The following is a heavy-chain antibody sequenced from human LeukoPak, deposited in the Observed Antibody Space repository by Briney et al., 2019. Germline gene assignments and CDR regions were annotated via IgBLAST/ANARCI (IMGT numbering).Heavy chain of an antibody. CDR1: LYTFTPYY. D-gene: IGHD5-24*01. CDR3: ARADDYNRGYYFDY. Sequence: ASVTVSYKPSLYTFTPYYMHWVRQAPGQGLEWMGWINPSSGGTNYAQKFQGRVTMTRDTSISTAYMELNRLISDDTAVYYCARADDYNRGYYFDYWGQGTLVTVSS. J-gene: IGHJ4*02. CDR2: INPSSGGT. V-gene: IGHV1-2*02.